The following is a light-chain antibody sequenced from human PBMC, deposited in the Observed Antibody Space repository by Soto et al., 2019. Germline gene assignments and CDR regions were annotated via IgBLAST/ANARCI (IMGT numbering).Light chain of an antibody. V-gene: IGKV3-11*01. J-gene: IGKJ2*01. Sequence: EIVLTQSPASLSFSPGERATLSCRASQSVGSYLAWYQQKPGQTPRLLIYDASNRVTDIPPRFSGSGSRTEFTLTISSLQSEDSAIYFCQQYFYWPPYTFGQETKVEIX. CDR3: QQYFYWPPYT. CDR1: QSVGSY. CDR2: DAS.